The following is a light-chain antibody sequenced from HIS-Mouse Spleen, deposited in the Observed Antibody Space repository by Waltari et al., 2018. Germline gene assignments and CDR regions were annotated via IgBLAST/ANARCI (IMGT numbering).Light chain of an antibody. V-gene: IGLV2-11*01. J-gene: IGLJ1*01. Sequence: QSALTQPRSVSGSPGQSVTISCTGTSSDVVGYNYVSRYQQHPGKAPKLMIYDVSKRPSGVPDRFSGSKSGNTASLTISGLQAEDEADYYCCSYAGSYTFVFGTGTKVTVL. CDR2: DVS. CDR1: SSDVVGYNY. CDR3: CSYAGSYTFV.